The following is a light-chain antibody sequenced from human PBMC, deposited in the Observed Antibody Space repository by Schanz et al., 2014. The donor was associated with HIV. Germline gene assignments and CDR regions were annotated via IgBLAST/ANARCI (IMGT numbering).Light chain of an antibody. Sequence: DIQMTQSPSPLSASVGDRVTITCRASQDIRDALGWYQQKPGRAPKRLIYGASNLQSGVPSRFSARGSETEFTLTISSLQPEDFALYYCQQYKIWPITFGRGTRLEVK. V-gene: IGKV1-17*01. CDR3: QQYKIWPIT. CDR1: QDIRDA. CDR2: GAS. J-gene: IGKJ5*01.